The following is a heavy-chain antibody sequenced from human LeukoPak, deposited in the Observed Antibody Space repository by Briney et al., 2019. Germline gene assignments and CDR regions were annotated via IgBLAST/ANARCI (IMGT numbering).Heavy chain of an antibody. Sequence: GESLKISCKGPGYSFTSYWIGWVRQMPGKGLEWMGIIYPGDSDTRYSPSFQGQVTISADKSISTAYLQWSSLKASDTAMYYCARQSITMVRGVPNIDYWGQGTLVTVSS. CDR1: GYSFTSYW. V-gene: IGHV5-51*01. D-gene: IGHD3-10*01. J-gene: IGHJ4*02. CDR2: IYPGDSDT. CDR3: ARQSITMVRGVPNIDY.